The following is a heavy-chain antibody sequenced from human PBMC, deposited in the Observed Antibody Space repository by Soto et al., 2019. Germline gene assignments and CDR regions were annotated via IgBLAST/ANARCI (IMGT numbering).Heavy chain of an antibody. CDR1: GFTFSGSA. Sequence: PGGSLRLSCAASGFTFSGSAMHWVRQASGKGLEWVGRIRSKPNNYASAYGASVKGRFTISRDDSKNMAYLQMTSLKIEDTAVYYCTTDPVTMIVVVPSSGWGQGTLVTVSS. CDR2: IRSKPNNYAS. V-gene: IGHV3-73*01. J-gene: IGHJ4*02. CDR3: TTDPVTMIVVVPSSG. D-gene: IGHD3-22*01.